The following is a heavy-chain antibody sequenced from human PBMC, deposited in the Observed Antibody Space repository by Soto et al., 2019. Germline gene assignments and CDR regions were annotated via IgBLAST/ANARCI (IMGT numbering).Heavy chain of an antibody. J-gene: IGHJ4*02. Sequence: PSETLSLTCNVSGGSLSSQNYFWGWVRQPPGKGLEWVGTVYYTGKTYVNPSLTGRVTLSLDTSKSQFYVSLSSVTAADTAVYSCAGYYWSRMNCPFDDWGQGVLVTVSS. V-gene: IGHV4-39*01. CDR3: AGYYWSRMNCPFDD. CDR1: GGSLSSQNYF. D-gene: IGHD5-12*01. CDR2: VYYTGKT.